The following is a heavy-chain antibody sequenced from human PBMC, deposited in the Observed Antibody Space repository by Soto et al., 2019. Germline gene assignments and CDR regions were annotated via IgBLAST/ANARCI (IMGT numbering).Heavy chain of an antibody. D-gene: IGHD3-16*01. Sequence: QVQLVQSGAEVKKPGASVKVSCKASGYTFTGYYMHWVRQAPGQGLEWMGWINPNSGGTNYAQKFQGRVIMTRDTSMSPAYRELSRLRFDDTAVFYCARGRRGGVGYFDYWGQGTLVTVSS. J-gene: IGHJ4*02. V-gene: IGHV1-2*02. CDR3: ARGRRGGVGYFDY. CDR1: GYTFTGYY. CDR2: INPNSGGT.